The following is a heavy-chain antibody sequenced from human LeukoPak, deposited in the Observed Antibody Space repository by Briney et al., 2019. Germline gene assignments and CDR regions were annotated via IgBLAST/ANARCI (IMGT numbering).Heavy chain of an antibody. CDR2: ISGSGDNT. CDR3: AKGGIFGVVILYYFDY. CDR1: GFTFSSYA. V-gene: IGHV3-23*01. D-gene: IGHD3-3*01. J-gene: IGHJ4*02. Sequence: GGSLRLSCAASGFTFSSYAMSWVRQAPGKGLEWVSSISGSGDNTYYADSVKGRFTISKDNSKKTLNLQMNSLRAEDTAVYYCAKGGIFGVVILYYFDYWGQGTLVTVSS.